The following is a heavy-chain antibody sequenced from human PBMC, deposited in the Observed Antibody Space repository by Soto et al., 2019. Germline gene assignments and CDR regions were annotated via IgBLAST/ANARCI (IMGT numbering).Heavy chain of an antibody. J-gene: IGHJ4*02. D-gene: IGHD1-26*01. V-gene: IGHV3-30*18. CDR1: GFTFSSYG. CDR3: AKDDQGAPFDY. Sequence: QVQLVESGGGVVQPGRSLRLSCAASGFTFSSYGMHWVRQAPGKGLEWVAVISYDGSNKYYADSVKGRFTISRDNSKNTLYLQMNSLRAEDTAVYYCAKDDQGAPFDYWGQGTLVTVSS. CDR2: ISYDGSNK.